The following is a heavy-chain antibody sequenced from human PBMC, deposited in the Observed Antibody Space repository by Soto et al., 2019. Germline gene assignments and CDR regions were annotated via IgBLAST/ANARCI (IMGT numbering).Heavy chain of an antibody. D-gene: IGHD6-19*01. CDR3: AREVASSGWYLNWFDP. J-gene: IGHJ5*02. V-gene: IGHV4-30-4*01. CDR2: IYYSGST. Sequence: PSETLSLTCTVSGGSISSGDYYWSWIRQPPGKGLEWIGYIYYSGSTYYNPSLKSRVTISVDTSKNQFSLKLSSVTAADTAVYYCAREVASSGWYLNWFDPWGQGTLVTVSS. CDR1: GGSISSGDYY.